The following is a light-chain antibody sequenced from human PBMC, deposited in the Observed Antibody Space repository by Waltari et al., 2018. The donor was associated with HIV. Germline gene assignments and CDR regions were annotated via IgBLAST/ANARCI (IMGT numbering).Light chain of an antibody. CDR1: SSNSRAGYA. Sequence: QSVLTPPPSVSWAPGQRVTISCTGSSSNSRAGYALPRYQQLPGTAPQLHSSGNTNRPSGVPERFSGSKSGTSASLAITGLQAEDESDYYCQSYDSNLRGSVFGGGTKLTV. V-gene: IGLV1-40*01. J-gene: IGLJ3*02. CDR2: GNT. CDR3: QSYDSNLRGSV.